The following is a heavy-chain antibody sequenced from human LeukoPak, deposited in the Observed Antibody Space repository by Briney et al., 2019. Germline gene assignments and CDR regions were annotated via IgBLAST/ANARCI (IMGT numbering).Heavy chain of an antibody. Sequence: AGESLRLSCAASGFTLTDNYVTWVRRAPGKGLEWVSVIYGGGTTYYADSVKGRFSISRDISKNTVYLQMNSLRPEDTAIYYCTREPRWGAPDHQGGQRTLVSLPP. D-gene: IGHD1-26*01. CDR2: IYGGGTT. CDR3: TREPRWGAPDHQ. J-gene: IGHJ4*02. CDR1: GFTLTDNY. V-gene: IGHV3-66*01.